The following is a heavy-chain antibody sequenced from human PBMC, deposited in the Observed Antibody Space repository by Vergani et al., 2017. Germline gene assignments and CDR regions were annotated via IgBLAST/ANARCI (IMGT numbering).Heavy chain of an antibody. Sequence: QVQLVQSGAEVKKPGASVKVSCKASGYTFTGYYMHWVRQAPGQGLEWMGWINPNSGGTNYAQKFQGMVTMTRDTYISTAYMELSRLRSDDTAVYYCARVPYSSSWYNFDYWGQGTLVTVSS. D-gene: IGHD6-13*01. J-gene: IGHJ4*02. CDR3: ARVPYSSSWYNFDY. CDR1: GYTFTGYY. V-gene: IGHV1-2*02. CDR2: INPNSGGT.